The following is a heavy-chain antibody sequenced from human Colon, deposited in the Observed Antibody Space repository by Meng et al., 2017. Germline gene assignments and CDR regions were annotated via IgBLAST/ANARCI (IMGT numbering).Heavy chain of an antibody. D-gene: IGHD6-13*01. CDR3: VRGGQQLAHD. CDR2: IDTDGGP. V-gene: IGHV3-23*03. CDR1: GFTFSNYD. Sequence: AHLLDLGAGLVQPVGSLRFACVGSGFTFSNYDMSWVRQAPGKGLEWVSVIDTDGGPHYIGSVRGRFTISRDDSKNTLSLQMNSLRPGDTAVYYCVRGGQQLAHDWGQGTLVTVSS. J-gene: IGHJ4*02.